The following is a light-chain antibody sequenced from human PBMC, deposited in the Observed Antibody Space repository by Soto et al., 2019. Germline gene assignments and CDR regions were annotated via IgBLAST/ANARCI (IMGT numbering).Light chain of an antibody. J-gene: IGLJ3*02. CDR2: EVT. Sequence: QSVLTQPPSASGSPGQSVTISCTGTSSDVGAYNYVCWYQQHPGKAPKLIISEVTKQPSGVPDRFSGSKSGNTASLTVTGLQAEDEADYYCSSYAGSNNPWVFGGGTKLTVL. V-gene: IGLV2-8*01. CDR3: SSYAGSNNPWV. CDR1: SSDVGAYNY.